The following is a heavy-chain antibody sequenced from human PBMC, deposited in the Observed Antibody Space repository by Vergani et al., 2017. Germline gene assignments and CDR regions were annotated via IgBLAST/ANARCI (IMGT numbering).Heavy chain of an antibody. CDR3: ARESTFSGSYRFYYFDY. CDR1: GGTFSSYA. V-gene: IGHV1-69*11. Sequence: QVQLVQSGAEVKKPGSSVKVSCKASGGTFSSYAISWVRQAPGQGFEWMGRSIPIVGTANYAQKFQGGVTITADESTSTAYMELSSLRSEDTAVYYCARESTFSGSYRFYYFDYWGQGTLVTVSS. CDR2: SIPIVGTA. J-gene: IGHJ4*02. D-gene: IGHD1-26*01.